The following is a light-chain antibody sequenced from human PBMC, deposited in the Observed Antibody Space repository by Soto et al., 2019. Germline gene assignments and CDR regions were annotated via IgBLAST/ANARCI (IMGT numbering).Light chain of an antibody. J-gene: IGKJ3*01. CDR1: QSINRY. CDR2: AAS. V-gene: IGKV1-39*01. CDR3: QQSYSTLFT. Sequence: DIQMTQSPSSLSASVGDRVTITCRASQSINRYLNWYQQKPGKAPKLLIYAASSLQSGVPSRFSGSGSGTYFTLTISSLQPEDFATYYCQQSYSTLFTFGPGTKVDIK.